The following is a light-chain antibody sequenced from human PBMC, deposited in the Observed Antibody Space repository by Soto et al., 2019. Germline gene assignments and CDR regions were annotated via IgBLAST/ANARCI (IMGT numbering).Light chain of an antibody. CDR1: SSDVGGNNY. CDR2: EVS. V-gene: IGLV2-14*01. CDR3: SSYTSSSTLV. Sequence: QSALTQTASVSGSPGQSITISGTGTSSDVGGNNYVSWYQHHPGKAPKLMIYEVSNRPSGVSNRFSGSKSGNTASLTISGLQAEDEADYYCSSYTSSSTLVFGGGTKLTVL. J-gene: IGLJ2*01.